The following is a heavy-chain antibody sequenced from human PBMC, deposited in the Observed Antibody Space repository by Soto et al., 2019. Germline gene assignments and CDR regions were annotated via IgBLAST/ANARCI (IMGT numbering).Heavy chain of an antibody. CDR3: ARDGYNPDAFDL. J-gene: IGHJ3*01. CDR2: IIPIFGTA. Sequence: SVKVSCKASGGTFSSYAISWVRQAPGQGLEWMGGIIPIFGTANYAQKFQGRVTITADESTSTAYMELSSLRSEDTAVYYCARDGYNPDAFDLRGQGTMVTVSS. V-gene: IGHV1-69*13. CDR1: GGTFSSYA. D-gene: IGHD5-12*01.